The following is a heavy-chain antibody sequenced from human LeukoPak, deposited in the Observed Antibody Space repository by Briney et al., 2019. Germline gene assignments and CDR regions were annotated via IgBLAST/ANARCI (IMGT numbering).Heavy chain of an antibody. CDR2: INHSGST. V-gene: IGHV4-34*01. Sequence: SETLSLTCAVYGGSFSGYYWSWIRQPPGKGLEWIGEINHSGSTYYNPSLKSRVTISVDTSKNQFSLKLSSVTAADTAVYYCARWLPLFGYWGQGTLVPVPS. D-gene: IGHD5-12*01. CDR1: GGSFSGYY. CDR3: ARWLPLFGY. J-gene: IGHJ4*02.